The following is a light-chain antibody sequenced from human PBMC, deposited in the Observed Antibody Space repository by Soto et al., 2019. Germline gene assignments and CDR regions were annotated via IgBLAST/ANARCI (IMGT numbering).Light chain of an antibody. CDR1: QSINSRY. CDR3: QQCRSSPGFT. CDR2: GAS. V-gene: IGKV3-20*01. J-gene: IGKJ3*01. Sequence: EIVLTQSPGTLSLSPGERATLSCRASQSINSRYLAWYQQKPGQAPRLLIYGASSRATGIPDRFSGSGSGTDFTLTISRLEPEDFAVYYWQQCRSSPGFTFGPGTKVDIK.